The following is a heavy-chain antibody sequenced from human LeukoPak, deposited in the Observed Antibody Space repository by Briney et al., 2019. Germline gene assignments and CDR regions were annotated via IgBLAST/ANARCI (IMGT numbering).Heavy chain of an antibody. CDR3: AKVRIGTDSSGYYYPLDY. CDR2: ISGSGGST. CDR1: GFTFSSYA. Sequence: GGSLRLSCAASGFTFSSYAMSWVRQAPGKGLEWVSAISGSGGSTYYADSVKGRFTISRDNSKNTLYLQMSSLRAEDTAVYYCAKVRIGTDSSGYYYPLDYWGQGTLVTVSS. D-gene: IGHD3-22*01. V-gene: IGHV3-23*01. J-gene: IGHJ4*02.